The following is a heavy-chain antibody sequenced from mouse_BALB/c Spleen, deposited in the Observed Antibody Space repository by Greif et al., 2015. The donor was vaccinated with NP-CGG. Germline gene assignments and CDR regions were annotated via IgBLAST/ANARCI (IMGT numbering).Heavy chain of an antibody. CDR3: ARRDYGYGYFDY. Sequence: EVMLVESGGGLVQPGGSRKLSCAASGFTFSSFGMHWVRQAPEKGLEWVAYISSGSSTIYYADTVKGRFTISRDNPKNTLFLQMTSLRSEDTAMYYCARRDYGYGYFDYWGQGTTLTVSS. D-gene: IGHD1-2*01. J-gene: IGHJ2*01. CDR2: ISSGSSTI. V-gene: IGHV5-17*02. CDR1: GFTFSSFG.